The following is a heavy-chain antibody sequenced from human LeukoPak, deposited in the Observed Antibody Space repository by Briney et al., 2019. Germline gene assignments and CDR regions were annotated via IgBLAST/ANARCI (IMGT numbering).Heavy chain of an antibody. J-gene: IGHJ5*02. CDR3: AKKTGYYIGNWFDP. CDR1: GFTFDDYG. D-gene: IGHD3-9*01. V-gene: IGHV3-20*04. CDR2: INWNGGST. Sequence: GGSLRLSCAASGFTFDDYGMSWVRQAPGKGLEWVSGINWNGGSTGYADSVKGRFTISRDNAKNSLYLQMNSLRAEDTAVYYCAKKTGYYIGNWFDPWGQGTLVTVSS.